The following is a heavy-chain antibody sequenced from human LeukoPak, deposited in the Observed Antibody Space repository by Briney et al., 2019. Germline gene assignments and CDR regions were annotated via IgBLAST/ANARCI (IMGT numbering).Heavy chain of an antibody. CDR3: ARDRKKNGYNWDAFDI. CDR2: ISYDGSNK. J-gene: IGHJ3*02. CDR1: GFTFSDCA. D-gene: IGHD5-24*01. Sequence: PGGSLRLSCAASGFTFSDCAMHWVRQAPGNGREWVAVISYDGSNKYYADSVKGRFTISRDNSKNTLYLQMNSLRPEDTAVYYCARDRKKNGYNWDAFDIWGQGTMVTVSS. V-gene: IGHV3-30*04.